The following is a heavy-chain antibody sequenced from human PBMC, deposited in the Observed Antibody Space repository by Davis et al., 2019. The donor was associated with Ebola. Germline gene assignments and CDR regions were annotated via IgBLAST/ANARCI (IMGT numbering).Heavy chain of an antibody. V-gene: IGHV4-61*08. CDR3: ASGYLGYSGYGNYGMDV. Sequence: MPSETLSLTCTVSGGSISSGDYYWSWIRQPPGKGLEWIGYIYYSGSTNYNPSLKSRVTISVDTSKNQFSLKLSSVTAADTAVYYCASGYLGYSGYGNYGMDVWGKGTTVTVSS. J-gene: IGHJ6*04. D-gene: IGHD5-12*01. CDR1: GGSISSGDYY. CDR2: IYYSGST.